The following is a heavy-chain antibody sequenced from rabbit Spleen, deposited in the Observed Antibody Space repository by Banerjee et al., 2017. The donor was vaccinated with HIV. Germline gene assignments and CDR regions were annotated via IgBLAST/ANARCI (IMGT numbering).Heavy chain of an antibody. Sequence: QEQLVESGGGLVKPEGSLTLTCKASGFSFSDRDVMCWVRQAPGKGLEWIACINAATGKPVYATWAKGRFTCSKTSSTTVTLQMPSLTVADTATYFCARHAGYAGYGYSTLDLWGPGTLVTVS. CDR1: GFSFSDRDV. D-gene: IGHD8-1*01. CDR2: INAATGKP. CDR3: ARHAGYAGYGYSTLDL. J-gene: IGHJ4*01. V-gene: IGHV1S45*01.